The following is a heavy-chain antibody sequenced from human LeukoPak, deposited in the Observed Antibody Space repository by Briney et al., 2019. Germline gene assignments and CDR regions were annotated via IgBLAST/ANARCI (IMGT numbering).Heavy chain of an antibody. CDR3: AKRRDAFDI. Sequence: PSETLSLTCDVSGYSVSSGYFWGWIRPPPGKGLEWIGSIYHVGNTFYNPSLKSRVTISLDTSKNQFSLELTSVTAADTSIYYCAKRRDAFDIWGQGTMVTVSS. CDR2: IYHVGNT. J-gene: IGHJ3*02. V-gene: IGHV4-38-2*01. CDR1: GYSVSSGYF.